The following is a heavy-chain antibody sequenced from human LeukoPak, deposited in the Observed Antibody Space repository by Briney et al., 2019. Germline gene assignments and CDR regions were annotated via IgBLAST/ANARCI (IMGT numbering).Heavy chain of an antibody. CDR1: GFTFSDYY. CDR3: ARISVSGWYLGGVDY. CDR2: ISYDGSNK. D-gene: IGHD6-19*01. J-gene: IGHJ4*02. V-gene: IGHV3-30-3*01. Sequence: GGSLRLSCAASGFTFSDYYMSWIRQAPGKGLEWVAVISYDGSNKYYVDSVKGRFTISRDNSKNTLYLQMNSLRAEDTAVYYCARISVSGWYLGGVDYWGQGTLVTVSS.